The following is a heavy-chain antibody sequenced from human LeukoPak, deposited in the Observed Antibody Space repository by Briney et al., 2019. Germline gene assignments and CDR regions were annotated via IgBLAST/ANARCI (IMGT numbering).Heavy chain of an antibody. D-gene: IGHD2-8*01. CDR1: GYTFTSYG. CDR3: ARDRWGYCTNGVCYSGDECWFDP. J-gene: IGHJ5*02. CDR2: ISAYNGNT. Sequence: ASVKVSCKASGYTFTSYGISWVRQAPGQGLEWMGWISAYNGNTNYAQKLQGRVTITADESTSTAYMELSSLRSDDTAVYYCARDRWGYCTNGVCYSGDECWFDPWGQGTLVTVSS. V-gene: IGHV1-18*01.